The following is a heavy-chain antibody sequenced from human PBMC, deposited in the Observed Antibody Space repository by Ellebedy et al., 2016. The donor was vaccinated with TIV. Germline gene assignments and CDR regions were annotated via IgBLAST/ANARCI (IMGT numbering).Heavy chain of an antibody. J-gene: IGHJ4*02. D-gene: IGHD6-6*01. CDR2: IVVGSGNT. CDR1: GFTFTSSA. Sequence: AASVKVSCKASGFTFTSSAMQWLRQARGQRLEWIGWIVVGSGNTNYAQKFQERVTITRDMSTSTAYMELSSLRSENTAVYYCAAKINLSYSSSSDLDFDYWGQGTLVTVSS. CDR3: AAKINLSYSSSSDLDFDY. V-gene: IGHV1-58*02.